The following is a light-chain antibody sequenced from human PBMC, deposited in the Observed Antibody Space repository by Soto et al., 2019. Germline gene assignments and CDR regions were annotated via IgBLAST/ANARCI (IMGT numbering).Light chain of an antibody. Sequence: DIQMTQSPSSLSASVGDRVTITCRASQSISSYLHWYQQKPGKAPKLLIYAASSLQSGVTSRFGGSGSGTDFTLTISSLQPEDFATFYCQRSFSTPLTFGGGTKVEIK. CDR2: AAS. V-gene: IGKV1-39*01. CDR1: QSISSY. CDR3: QRSFSTPLT. J-gene: IGKJ4*01.